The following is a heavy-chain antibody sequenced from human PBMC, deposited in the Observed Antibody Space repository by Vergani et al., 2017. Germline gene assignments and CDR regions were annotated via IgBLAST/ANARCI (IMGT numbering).Heavy chain of an antibody. CDR1: GFIFSSYA. Sequence: EVQLLESGGGLVQPGGSLRLSCAASGFIFSSYAMSWVRQAPGKGLEWVSHIYSGDETYYADSVKGRVTISRDTSKNTLHLQINNLRVEDTAVYYCARGNYYGSGTYVDPWGQGTLVTVSS. CDR3: ARGNYYGSGTYVDP. V-gene: IGHV3-66*02. D-gene: IGHD3-10*01. CDR2: IYSGDET. J-gene: IGHJ5*02.